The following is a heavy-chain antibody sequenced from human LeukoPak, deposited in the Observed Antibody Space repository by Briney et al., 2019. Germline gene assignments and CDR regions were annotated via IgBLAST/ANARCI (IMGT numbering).Heavy chain of an antibody. CDR1: GFAFNNYW. CDR2: ISSHGSDT. V-gene: IGHV3-74*01. D-gene: IGHD4-17*01. Sequence: GGSLRLSCAASGFAFNNYWLHSVRQAPGKGLVWVSRISSHGSDTTYADSVKGRFTTSRDNAKNTLYLQMNSLRVEDTAVYYCAVAKKSHGESVSYLDYWGQGTLVTVSS. CDR3: AVAKKSHGESVSYLDY. J-gene: IGHJ4*02.